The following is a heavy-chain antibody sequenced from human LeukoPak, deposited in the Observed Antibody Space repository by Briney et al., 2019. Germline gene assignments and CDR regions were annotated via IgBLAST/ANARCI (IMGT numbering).Heavy chain of an antibody. CDR3: ARDLRYFFDY. V-gene: IGHV3-30-3*01. J-gene: IGHJ4*02. Sequence: GGSLRLSCAASGFIFSSYLMHWVRQAPGKGLEWVAVVSYDGSNQYYADSVKGRFTISRDNSKNTLYLQMNSLRADDTAVYYCARDLRYFFDYWGQGTLVTVSS. CDR1: GFIFSSYL. D-gene: IGHD5-12*01. CDR2: VSYDGSNQ.